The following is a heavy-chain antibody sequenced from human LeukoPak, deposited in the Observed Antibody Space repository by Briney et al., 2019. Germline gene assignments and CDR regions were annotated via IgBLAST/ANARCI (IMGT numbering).Heavy chain of an antibody. CDR3: ARVLAIFGLDTTDFYMDV. CDR1: GDSLSSPSYY. V-gene: IGHV4-39*07. CDR2: ISYSGSP. J-gene: IGHJ6*03. D-gene: IGHD3/OR15-3a*01. Sequence: SETLSLTCSISGDSLSSPSYYWAWIRQPPGKGLEWVASISYSGSPFYSPSLNSRVTTSVDTSKNQFSLNLNSLTAADTAVYYCARVLAIFGLDTTDFYMDVWGKGTTVTVSS.